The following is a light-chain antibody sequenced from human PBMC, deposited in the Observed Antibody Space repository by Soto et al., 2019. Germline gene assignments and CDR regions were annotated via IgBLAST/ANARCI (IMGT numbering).Light chain of an antibody. Sequence: EIVLTQSPGTLSLSPGQRATLSCRASQSVRSNYLAWYQQKLGQAPRLLIYGASIRATGIPDRFSGSGSGTDFTLTINRPDPEDVAVYYCQQYGGSPYTFGQGTKLEI. CDR3: QQYGGSPYT. J-gene: IGKJ2*01. CDR1: QSVRSNY. CDR2: GAS. V-gene: IGKV3-20*01.